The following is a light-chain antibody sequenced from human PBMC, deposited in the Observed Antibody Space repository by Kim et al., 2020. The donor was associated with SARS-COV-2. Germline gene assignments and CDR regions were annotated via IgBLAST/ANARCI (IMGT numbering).Light chain of an antibody. J-gene: IGLJ3*02. Sequence: KTVTISCTRSSRSIASNYVQWYQQRPGSAPTTVIYEDNQRPSGVPDRFSGSIDSSSNSASLTISGLKTEDEADYYCQSYDSSIPWVFGGGTQLTVL. CDR3: QSYDSSIPWV. CDR1: SRSIASNY. CDR2: EDN. V-gene: IGLV6-57*03.